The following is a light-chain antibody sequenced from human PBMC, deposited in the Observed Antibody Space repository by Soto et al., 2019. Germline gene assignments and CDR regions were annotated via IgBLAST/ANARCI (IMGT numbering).Light chain of an antibody. CDR1: SSDVGGYNY. CDR3: SSYAGSKGV. Sequence: QSVLTQPPSASGSPGQSVTISCTGTSSDVGGYNYVSWYQQHPGKAPKLMIYEVSKRPSGVPDRFSGSKSGNTAPLTVSGLQAEDEADYYGSSYAGSKGVFGTGTKLTVL. J-gene: IGLJ1*01. CDR2: EVS. V-gene: IGLV2-8*01.